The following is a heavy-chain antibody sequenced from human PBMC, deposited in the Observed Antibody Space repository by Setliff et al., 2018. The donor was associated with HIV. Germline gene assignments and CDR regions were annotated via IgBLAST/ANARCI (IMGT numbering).Heavy chain of an antibody. CDR2: ISGSGGIT. CDR1: GFTFSSYA. Sequence: GESLKISCAASGFTFSSYAMSWVRQAPGKGLEWVSAISGSGGITYYADSVKGRFTISRDNSKSTLYLQMNSLRAEDTAVYYCAKVIDGYSSGIGPFDYWGQGTLVTVSS. J-gene: IGHJ4*02. D-gene: IGHD6-19*01. CDR3: AKVIDGYSSGIGPFDY. V-gene: IGHV3-23*01.